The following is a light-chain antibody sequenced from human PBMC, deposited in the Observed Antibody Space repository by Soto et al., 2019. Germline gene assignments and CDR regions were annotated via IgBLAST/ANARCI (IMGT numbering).Light chain of an antibody. V-gene: IGLV2-14*01. Sequence: QSVLTQPASVSGSPGQSMTISCTGTSSDVGGYNYVSWYQQHPGKAPKLMIYEVSNRPSGVSNRFSGSKSGNTASLTISGLQAEDEADYYCSSYTSSSTPHVFGTGTKVTVL. CDR3: SSYTSSSTPHV. J-gene: IGLJ1*01. CDR2: EVS. CDR1: SSDVGGYNY.